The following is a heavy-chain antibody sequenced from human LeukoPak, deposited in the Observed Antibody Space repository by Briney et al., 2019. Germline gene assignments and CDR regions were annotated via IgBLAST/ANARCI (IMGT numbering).Heavy chain of an antibody. J-gene: IGHJ3*02. CDR2: INHSGST. V-gene: IGHV4-34*01. CDR1: GGSFSGYY. CDR3: AEGDPDAFDI. D-gene: IGHD3-16*01. Sequence: SETLSLTCAVYGGSFSGYYWSWIRQPPGKGLELIGVINHSGSTNYNPSLKSRVTISVDTSKNQFSLKLSSVTAADTAVYYCAEGDPDAFDIWGQGTMVTVSS.